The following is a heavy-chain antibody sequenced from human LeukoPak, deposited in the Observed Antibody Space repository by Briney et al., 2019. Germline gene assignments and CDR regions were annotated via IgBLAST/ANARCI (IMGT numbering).Heavy chain of an antibody. D-gene: IGHD1-26*01. CDR2: IESNGLT. J-gene: IGHJ3*01. CDR1: GFTFSSYW. V-gene: IGHV3-74*01. CDR3: AKGGGSYYGAFDV. Sequence: GGSLRLSCEASGFTFSSYWMHWVRQIPGKGLMWVSRIESNGLTLYADSVRDRFTISRDNGKNTLYLQMNSLRAEDTAVYYCAKGGGSYYGAFDVWGQGTMVTVSS.